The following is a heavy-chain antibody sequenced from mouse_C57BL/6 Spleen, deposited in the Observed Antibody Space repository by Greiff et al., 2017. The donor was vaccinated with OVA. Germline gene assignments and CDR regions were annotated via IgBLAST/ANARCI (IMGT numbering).Heavy chain of an antibody. CDR3: ARWDYYAMDY. J-gene: IGHJ4*01. CDR2: IYPGDGDT. CDR1: GYAFSSYW. Sequence: VKLQESGAELVKPGASVKISCKASGYAFSSYWMNWVKQRPGKGLEWIGQIYPGDGDTNYNGKFKGKATMTADKSSSTAYMQLSSLTSEASAVYFCARWDYYAMDYWGQGTSVTVSS. V-gene: IGHV1-80*01.